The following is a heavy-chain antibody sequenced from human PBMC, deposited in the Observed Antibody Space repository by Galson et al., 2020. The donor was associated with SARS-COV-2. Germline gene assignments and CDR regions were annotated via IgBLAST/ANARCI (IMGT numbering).Heavy chain of an antibody. CDR1: GGSISSYY. J-gene: IGHJ5*02. D-gene: IGHD6-13*01. CDR2: IYYSGST. V-gene: IGHV4-59*01. CDR3: ARGGQQLPNWFDP. Sequence: SETLSLTCTVSGGSISSYYWSWIRQPPGKGLEWIGYIYYSGSTNYNPSLKSRVTISVDTSKNQFSLKLSSVTAADTAVYYCARGGQQLPNWFDPWGQGTLVTVSS.